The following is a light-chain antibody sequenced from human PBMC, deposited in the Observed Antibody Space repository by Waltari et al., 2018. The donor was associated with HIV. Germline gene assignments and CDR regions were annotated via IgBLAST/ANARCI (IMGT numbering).Light chain of an antibody. J-gene: IGLJ2*01. V-gene: IGLV2-23*03. CDR3: CSYAGNSTFVV. Sequence: QSALTQPASVSGSPGQSITISCTGTSSDVGSYNLVSWYQQHPGKAPKLMIYEGSKRPSGVSHRFSCSKSGNTASLTISGLQAEDETDYYCCSYAGNSTFVVFGGGTKLTVL. CDR1: SSDVGSYNL. CDR2: EGS.